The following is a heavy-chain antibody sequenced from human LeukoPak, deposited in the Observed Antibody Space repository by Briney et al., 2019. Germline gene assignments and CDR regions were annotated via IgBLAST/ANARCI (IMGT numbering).Heavy chain of an antibody. V-gene: IGHV3-53*01. Sequence: PGGSLRLSCAASGFTVSSNYMSWVRQAPGKGLEWVSVIYSGGSTYYADSVKGRFTISRDNSKNTLYLQMNSLRAEDTAVYYCARGNMVRGVITTYYFDYWGQGTLVTVSS. CDR2: IYSGGST. CDR1: GFTVSSNY. D-gene: IGHD3-10*01. CDR3: ARGNMVRGVITTYYFDY. J-gene: IGHJ4*02.